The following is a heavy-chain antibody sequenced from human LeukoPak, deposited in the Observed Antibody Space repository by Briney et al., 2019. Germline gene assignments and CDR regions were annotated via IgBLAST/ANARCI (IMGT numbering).Heavy chain of an antibody. D-gene: IGHD3-22*01. Sequence: GSSVKVSCKASGGTFSSYAISWVRQAPGQGREGMGGIIPIFGTANYAQKFQGRVTITTDESTSTAYMELSSLRSEDTAVYYCATSPRYYDSSDNPYYFDYWGQGTLVTVSS. CDR1: GGTFSSYA. CDR3: ATSPRYYDSSDNPYYFDY. V-gene: IGHV1-69*05. CDR2: IIPIFGTA. J-gene: IGHJ4*02.